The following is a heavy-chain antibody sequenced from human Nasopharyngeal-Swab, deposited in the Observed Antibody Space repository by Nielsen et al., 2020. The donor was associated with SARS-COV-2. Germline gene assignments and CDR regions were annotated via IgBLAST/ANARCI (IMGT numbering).Heavy chain of an antibody. V-gene: IGHV4-34*01. J-gene: IGHJ4*02. CDR3: ARHHSSRASYYFDY. CDR2: IYYSGST. D-gene: IGHD6-13*01. Sequence: SETLSLTCAVYGGSFSGYYWGWIRQPPGKGLEWIGSIYYSGSTHYNPSLKSRVTISVDTSKNQFSLKLSSVTAADTAVYYCARHHSSRASYYFDYWGQETLVTVSS. CDR1: GGSFSGYY.